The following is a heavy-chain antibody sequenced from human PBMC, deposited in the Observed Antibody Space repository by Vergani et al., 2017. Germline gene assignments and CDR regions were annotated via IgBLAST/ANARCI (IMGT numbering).Heavy chain of an antibody. Sequence: QVQLVQSGAEVKKPGASVKVSCKASGYTFTSYGISWVRQAPGQGLEWMGWISAYNGNTNYAQKLQGRVTMTTDTSTSTAYMVLRSLRSDDTAVYYCAGPRIAVAVVEYYYGMDVWGQGTTVTVSS. CDR3: AGPRIAVAVVEYYYGMDV. J-gene: IGHJ6*02. V-gene: IGHV1-18*01. D-gene: IGHD6-19*01. CDR1: GYTFTSYG. CDR2: ISAYNGNT.